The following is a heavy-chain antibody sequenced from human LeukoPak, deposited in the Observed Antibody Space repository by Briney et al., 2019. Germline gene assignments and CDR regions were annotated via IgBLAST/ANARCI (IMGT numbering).Heavy chain of an antibody. J-gene: IGHJ5*01. CDR1: GYTFTTYG. CDR3: ARVVRGDNNWFDP. V-gene: IGHV1-18*01. Sequence: ASLKVSCKASGYTFTTYGITWVRQAPGQGLEWMGWISAYNGNTNYAQKLQGRVSMTTDTSTSTAYVELRSLRSDDTAVYYCARVVRGDNNWFDPWGQGTLVTVSS. CDR2: ISAYNGNT. D-gene: IGHD3-10*01.